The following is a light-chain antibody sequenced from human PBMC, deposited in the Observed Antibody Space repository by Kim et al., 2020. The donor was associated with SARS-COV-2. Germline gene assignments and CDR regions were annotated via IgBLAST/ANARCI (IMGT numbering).Light chain of an antibody. Sequence: QPVLAQPPSASGTPGQRVTISCSGSRSNIGSNPVNWYQQLPGSAPKLLISNNDQRPSGVPDRFSGSRSGTSASLAISGLHSDDEADYYCAAWDDSLNGKVFGTGTKVTVL. CDR2: NND. CDR3: AAWDDSLNGKV. CDR1: RSNIGSNP. V-gene: IGLV1-44*01. J-gene: IGLJ1*01.